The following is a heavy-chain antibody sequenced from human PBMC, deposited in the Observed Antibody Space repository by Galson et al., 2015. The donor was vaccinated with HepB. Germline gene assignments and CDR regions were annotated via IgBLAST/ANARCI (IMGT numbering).Heavy chain of an antibody. Sequence: QSGAEVKKPGESLRISCKGSGYSFTSYWITWVRQMPGKGLEWMGKIDTTDSYTNYSPSFQGHVTISADKSISTACLQWRSLKAWDTAMYNCAVSPRHPGRGDNWGQGTVVTVSS. V-gene: IGHV5-10-1*01. CDR2: IDTTDSYT. J-gene: IGHJ4*02. CDR3: AVSPRHPGRGDN. CDR1: GYSFTSYW.